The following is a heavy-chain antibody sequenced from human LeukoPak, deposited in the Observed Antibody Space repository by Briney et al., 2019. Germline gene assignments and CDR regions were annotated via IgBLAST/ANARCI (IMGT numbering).Heavy chain of an antibody. CDR3: ARDLRIGEDNYHYGMDV. Sequence: GASVKVSCKASGGTFSSYAISWVRQAPGQGLEWMGGIIPIFGTANYAQKFQGRVTITADKSTSTAYMELSSLRSEDTAVYYCARDLRIGEDNYHYGMDVWGKGTTVTVSS. J-gene: IGHJ6*04. V-gene: IGHV1-69*06. CDR1: GGTFSSYA. D-gene: IGHD3-10*01. CDR2: IIPIFGTA.